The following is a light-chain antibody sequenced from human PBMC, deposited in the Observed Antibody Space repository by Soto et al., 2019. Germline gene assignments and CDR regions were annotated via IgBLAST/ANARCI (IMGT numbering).Light chain of an antibody. Sequence: EIVLTQSPDTLSLSPGERATLSCSASQSVTNKRLAWYQQKPGQAPGLLIYGASSRAGGIPDKFSGSGSGTDFTLTINRLEPEDFAVYYCQQYGGSPYTFAQGTKLEI. CDR2: GAS. CDR1: QSVTNKR. J-gene: IGKJ2*01. V-gene: IGKV3-20*01. CDR3: QQYGGSPYT.